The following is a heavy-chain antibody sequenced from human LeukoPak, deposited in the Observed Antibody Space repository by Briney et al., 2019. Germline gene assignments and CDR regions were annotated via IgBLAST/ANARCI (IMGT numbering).Heavy chain of an antibody. CDR2: FYPGDSNT. J-gene: IGHJ4*02. D-gene: IGHD2/OR15-2a*01. CDR1: GYSFTNYW. CDR3: ARLSITTSLRLYYFDY. V-gene: IGHV5-51*01. Sequence: GESLKISCKGSGYSFTNYWLGWVRQMPGKLLERMGIFYPGDSNTRYNPSFQGQVTFSADKSVNTAYLQWSSLRASDTAIYYCARLSITTSLRLYYFDYWGQGTLVTVPS.